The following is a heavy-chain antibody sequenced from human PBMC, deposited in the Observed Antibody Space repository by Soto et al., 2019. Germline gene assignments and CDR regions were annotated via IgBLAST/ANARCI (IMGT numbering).Heavy chain of an antibody. Sequence: GASVEVSCKASGVTFSSYTISWVRQAPGQGLEWMGRIIPILGIANYAQKFQGRVTITADKSTSTAYMELSSLRSEDTAVYYCARSAADVLMVYALAYWGQGTLVTVSS. D-gene: IGHD2-8*01. V-gene: IGHV1-69*02. CDR3: ARSAADVLMVYALAY. J-gene: IGHJ4*02. CDR2: IIPILGIA. CDR1: GVTFSSYT.